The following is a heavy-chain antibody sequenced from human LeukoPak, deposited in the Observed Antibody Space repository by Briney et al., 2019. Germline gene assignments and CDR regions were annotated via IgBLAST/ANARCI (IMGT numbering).Heavy chain of an antibody. D-gene: IGHD2-21*01. V-gene: IGHV1-8*01. Sequence: GASVKVSCKASGYTFTSYDINWVRQATGQVLEWMGWMNPNSGNTGYAQKFQGRVTMTRNTSISTAYMELSSLRSEDTALYYCARAAWVSTSSKYYFDNWGQGTLVTVSS. CDR1: GYTFTSYD. CDR2: MNPNSGNT. J-gene: IGHJ4*02. CDR3: ARAAWVSTSSKYYFDN.